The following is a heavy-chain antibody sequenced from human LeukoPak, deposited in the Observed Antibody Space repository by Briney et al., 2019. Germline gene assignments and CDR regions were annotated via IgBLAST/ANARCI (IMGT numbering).Heavy chain of an antibody. Sequence: ASVKASCKASGYTSVVFGFSCVRQAPGQGLEWMVWVSAYNGNTAYRQKLQSRVTMTTDASTSKAYLELRSLRSDDTAVYYCARDLMVRGRGYYMDVWGKGTTVTVSS. J-gene: IGHJ6*03. D-gene: IGHD3-10*01. CDR3: ARDLMVRGRGYYMDV. V-gene: IGHV1-18*01. CDR2: VSAYNGNT. CDR1: GYTSVVFG.